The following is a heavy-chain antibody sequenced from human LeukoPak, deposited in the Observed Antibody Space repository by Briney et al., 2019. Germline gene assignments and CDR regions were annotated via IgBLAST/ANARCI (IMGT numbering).Heavy chain of an antibody. D-gene: IGHD4-17*01. V-gene: IGHV4-4*07. J-gene: IGHJ4*02. CDR3: ANSIDFDYGDYYFDY. CDR2: IYSSGTT. Sequence: PSETLSLTCTVSGGSINTYYWSWIRQPAGKGLEWIGRIYSSGTTHYNPSLKSRVTMSVDTSKNQFSLKLSSVTAADTAVYYCANSIDFDYGDYYFDYWGQGALVTISS. CDR1: GGSINTYY.